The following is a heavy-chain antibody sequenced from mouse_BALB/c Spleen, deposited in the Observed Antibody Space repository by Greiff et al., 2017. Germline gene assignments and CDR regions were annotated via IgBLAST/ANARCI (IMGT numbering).Heavy chain of an antibody. J-gene: IGHJ2*01. CDR2: IDPENGNT. D-gene: IGHD2-14*01. V-gene: IGHV14-1*02. CDR1: GFNIKDYY. Sequence: EVQLQQSGAELVRPGALVKLSCKASGFNIKDYYMHWVKQRPEQGLEWIGWIDPENGNTIYDPKFQGKASITADTSSNTAYLQLSSLTSEDTAVYYCAREVRRKRAFDYWGQGTTLTVSS. CDR3: AREVRRKRAFDY.